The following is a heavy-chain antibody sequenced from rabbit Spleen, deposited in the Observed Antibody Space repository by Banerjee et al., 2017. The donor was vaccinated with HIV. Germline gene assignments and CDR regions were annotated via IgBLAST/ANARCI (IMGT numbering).Heavy chain of an antibody. CDR1: GLDLSARYW. CDR3: ARDLDDVIGWNFGW. J-gene: IGHJ4*01. CDR2: IDVVKSGST. Sequence: QEQLEESGGDLVKPGASLTLTCKASGLDLSARYWICWVRQAPGKGLEWIACIDVVKSGSTYYASRAKGRFTISKTSSTTVTLQMTSLTAADTATYFCARDLDDVIGWNFGWWGPGTLVTVS. V-gene: IGHV1S45*01. D-gene: IGHD4-1*01.